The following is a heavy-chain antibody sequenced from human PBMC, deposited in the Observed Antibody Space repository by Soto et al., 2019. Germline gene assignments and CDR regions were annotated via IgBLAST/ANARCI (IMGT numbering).Heavy chain of an antibody. V-gene: IGHV3-23*01. CDR2: ISGGGGST. J-gene: IGHJ4*02. CDR3: ARPNLYCSSTSCYDY. D-gene: IGHD2-2*01. CDR1: GFTFSGYA. Sequence: GGSLRLSCAASGFTFSGYAMSWVRQAPGKGLEWVSAISGGGGSTYNADSVKGRFTISRDNSKNTLYPQMNSLRAGDTAVYYCARPNLYCSSTSCYDYWGQGTLVTVSS.